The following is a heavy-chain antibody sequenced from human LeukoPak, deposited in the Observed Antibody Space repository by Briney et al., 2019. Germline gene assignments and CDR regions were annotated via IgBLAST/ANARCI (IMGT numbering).Heavy chain of an antibody. D-gene: IGHD2-2*01. Sequence: ASVKVSCKASGYTFTSYAMHWVRQAPGQRPEWMGWINAGNGNTKYSQKFQGRVTITRDTSASTAYMELSSLRSEDSAVYYCARGPRACSSTSCYLGYFDYWGQGTLVTVSS. CDR3: ARGPRACSSTSCYLGYFDY. CDR2: INAGNGNT. V-gene: IGHV1-3*01. J-gene: IGHJ4*02. CDR1: GYTFTSYA.